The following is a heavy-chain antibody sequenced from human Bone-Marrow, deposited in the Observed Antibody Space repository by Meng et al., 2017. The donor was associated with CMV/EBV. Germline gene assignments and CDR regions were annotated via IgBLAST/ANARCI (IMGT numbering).Heavy chain of an antibody. Sequence: GESLKISCAASGFTFSSYAMSWVRQAPGKGLEWVSAICGSGGSTYYADSVKGRVTISSANSKNTPYLQMNSLRTEDTAIYYCAKEPIRFLEWKYGMDVWGQGTTVTVSS. V-gene: IGHV3-23*01. CDR3: AKEPIRFLEWKYGMDV. CDR2: ICGSGGST. D-gene: IGHD3-3*01. CDR1: GFTFSSYA. J-gene: IGHJ6*02.